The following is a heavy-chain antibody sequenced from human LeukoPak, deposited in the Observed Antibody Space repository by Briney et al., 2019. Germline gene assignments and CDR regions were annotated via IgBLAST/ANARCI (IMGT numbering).Heavy chain of an antibody. V-gene: IGHV3-66*02. J-gene: IGHJ4*02. CDR1: GVTVSSNS. Sequence: GGSLRLSCAVSGVTVSSNSMSWVRQTPGKGLEWVSVIHSGGNTYYTESVKGRFTISRDISKNTLYLQMNSLRAEDTAVYYCARTIVLGPTTIRVLDYWGQGTLVTVSS. CDR2: IHSGGNT. D-gene: IGHD1-26*01. CDR3: ARTIVLGPTTIRVLDY.